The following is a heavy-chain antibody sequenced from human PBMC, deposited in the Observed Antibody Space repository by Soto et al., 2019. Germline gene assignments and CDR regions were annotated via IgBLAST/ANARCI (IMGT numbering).Heavy chain of an antibody. Sequence: ASVKVSCKASGYTVTDYAIYWVRQAPGQSLEWMGWITPGNDKTRYLEKFQGRVTITWDTSATTAYMELGSLRSEDTAVYYCARGHSGWYYLGDNWGQGTLVTVSS. V-gene: IGHV1-3*01. CDR3: ARGHSGWYYLGDN. CDR1: GYTVTDYA. D-gene: IGHD6-19*01. CDR2: ITPGNDKT. J-gene: IGHJ4*02.